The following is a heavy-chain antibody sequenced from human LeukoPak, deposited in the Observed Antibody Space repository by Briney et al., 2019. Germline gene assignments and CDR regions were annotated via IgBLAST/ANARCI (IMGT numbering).Heavy chain of an antibody. J-gene: IGHJ4*02. V-gene: IGHV1-8*01. D-gene: IGHD5-24*01. CDR3: ARVRRWLQRACFDY. CDR2: MNPNSGNT. Sequence: ASVKVSCKASGYTFTSYDINWVRQATGQGLEWMGWMNPNSGNTGYAQKFQGRVTMTRNTSISTAYMGLSSLRSEDTAVYYCARVRRWLQRACFDYWGQGTLVTVSS. CDR1: GYTFTSYD.